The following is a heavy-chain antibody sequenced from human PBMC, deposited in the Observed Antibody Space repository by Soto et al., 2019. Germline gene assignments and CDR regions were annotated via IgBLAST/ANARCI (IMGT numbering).Heavy chain of an antibody. CDR3: ARAQWPHTFDS. Sequence: GGSLRLSCSASGFTFSNYALHWVRQAPGKGLEYVSTVSSNGGSTYYADSVKGKYTNSRDNSKNTLFLQMSSLRADDTAVYYCARAQWPHTFDSWGPGTLVTVSS. J-gene: IGHJ4*02. CDR1: GFTFSNYA. D-gene: IGHD6-19*01. V-gene: IGHV3-64D*06. CDR2: VSSNGGST.